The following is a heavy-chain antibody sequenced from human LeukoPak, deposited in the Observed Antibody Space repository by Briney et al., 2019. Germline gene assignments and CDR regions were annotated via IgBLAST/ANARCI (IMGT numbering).Heavy chain of an antibody. V-gene: IGHV3-7*01. D-gene: IGHD3-16*01. CDR2: INEAGNDK. CDR3: VRDATRGGDFDY. CDR1: GFSSSNSW. J-gene: IGHJ4*02. Sequence: GGSLRLSCAASGFSSSNSWMTWVRQAPGKGLEWVANINEAGNDKYYVDSVTGRFTMSRDNAKNSLYLQMNSLRVEDTAVYYCVRDATRGGDFDYWGQGTLVTVSS.